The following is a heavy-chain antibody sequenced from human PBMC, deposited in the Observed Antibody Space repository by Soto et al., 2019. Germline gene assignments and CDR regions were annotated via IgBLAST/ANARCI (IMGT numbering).Heavy chain of an antibody. CDR3: ARDETSSYYYYYGMDV. J-gene: IGHJ6*02. Sequence: GGSLRLSCAASGFIFSTYSMTWVRQAPGKGLEWVAVIWYDGSNKYYADSVKGRFTISRDNSKNTLYLQMNSLRAEDTAVYYCARDETSSYYYYYGMDVWGQGTTVTVSS. CDR2: IWYDGSNK. CDR1: GFIFSTYS. D-gene: IGHD2-2*01. V-gene: IGHV3-33*08.